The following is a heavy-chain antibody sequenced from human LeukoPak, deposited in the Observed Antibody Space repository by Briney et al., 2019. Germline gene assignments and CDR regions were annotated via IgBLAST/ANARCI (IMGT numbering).Heavy chain of an antibody. CDR3: HTWGLDYYYYYMDV. CDR2: IIPIFGTA. D-gene: IGHD7-27*01. V-gene: IGHV1-69*05. J-gene: IGHJ6*03. CDR1: GGTFSSYA. Sequence: SVKVSCKASGGTFSSYAISWVRQAPGQGLEWMGGIIPIFGTANYAQKFQGRVTITTDESTSTAYMELSSLRSEDTAVYYCHTWGLDYYYYYMDVWGQGTLVTVSS.